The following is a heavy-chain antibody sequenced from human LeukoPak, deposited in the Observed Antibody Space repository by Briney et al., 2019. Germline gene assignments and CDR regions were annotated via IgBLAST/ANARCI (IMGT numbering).Heavy chain of an antibody. Sequence: GSLRLSCAAPGFTFNSHLKSWVRQAPGKGLEWVANIKQDGSEKYYVDSVKGRFTISRDNAKNTVYLQMNSLRAEDTAVYYCVRDWGYDSSGYWQKYFDTWGQGTLVTVSS. CDR3: VRDWGYDSSGYWQKYFDT. V-gene: IGHV3-7*01. CDR1: GFTFNSHL. CDR2: IKQDGSEK. D-gene: IGHD3-22*01. J-gene: IGHJ4*02.